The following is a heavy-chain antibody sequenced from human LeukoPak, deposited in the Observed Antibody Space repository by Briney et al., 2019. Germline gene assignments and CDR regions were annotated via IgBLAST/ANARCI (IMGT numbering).Heavy chain of an antibody. V-gene: IGHV3-23*01. CDR2: ISGSGSST. D-gene: IGHD1-26*01. Sequence: QSGGSLRLSCEASGFTFNAHAMSWVRQAPGKGLEWVSGISGSGSSTYYADSVKGRFTLSRDYPKNTLYLQMNSLRAEDTAVYFCAKYSGSYYYPPNWDSWGQGTLVTVSS. CDR3: AKYSGSYYYPPNWDS. CDR1: GFTFNAHA. J-gene: IGHJ4*02.